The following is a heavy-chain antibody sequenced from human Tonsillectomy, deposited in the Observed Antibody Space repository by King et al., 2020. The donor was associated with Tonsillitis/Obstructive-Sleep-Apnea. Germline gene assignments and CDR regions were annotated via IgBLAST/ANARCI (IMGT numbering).Heavy chain of an antibody. Sequence: VQLVESGGGVVQPGRSLRLSCAASGFTFSSYGMHWVRQAPGKGLEWVAVIWYDGSNKYYADSVKGRFTISRDNSKNTLYLQMNSLRAEDTAVYYCARDLAGPLNWFDPWGQGTLVTVSS. CDR3: ARDLAGPLNWFDP. CDR2: IWYDGSNK. V-gene: IGHV3-33*01. D-gene: IGHD2-21*01. J-gene: IGHJ5*02. CDR1: GFTFSSYG.